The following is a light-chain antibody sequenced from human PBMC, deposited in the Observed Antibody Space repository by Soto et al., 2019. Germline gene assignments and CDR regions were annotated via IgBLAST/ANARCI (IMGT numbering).Light chain of an antibody. CDR2: DTS. CDR3: QQYNNLPLT. J-gene: IGKJ4*01. Sequence: DIQMTQSPSSLSASVGDRVTITCQASHDISNYLSWYQQKPGKAPKLLIYDTSNLETGVPSRFSGSGSGTDFTLTISSLQPEDIATYYCQQYNNLPLTFGGGTKVEIK. CDR1: HDISNY. V-gene: IGKV1-33*01.